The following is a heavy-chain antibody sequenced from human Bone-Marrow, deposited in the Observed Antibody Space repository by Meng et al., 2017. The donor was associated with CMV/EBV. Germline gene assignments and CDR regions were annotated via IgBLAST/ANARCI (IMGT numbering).Heavy chain of an antibody. CDR1: GYTFTGYY. CDR3: ARGLYSYDSGSYIGPLGGSFDI. Sequence: ASVKVSCKASGYTFTGYYMHWVRQAPGQGLEWMGWINPNSGGTNYAQKFQGRVTMTRDTSISTAYMELSRLRSDDTAVYYCARGLYSYDSGSYIGPLGGSFDIWGQGTVVTVSS. CDR2: INPNSGGT. J-gene: IGHJ3*02. V-gene: IGHV1-2*02. D-gene: IGHD3-10*01.